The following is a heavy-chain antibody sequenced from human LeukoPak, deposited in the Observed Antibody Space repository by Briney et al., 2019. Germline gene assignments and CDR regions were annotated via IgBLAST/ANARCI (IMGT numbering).Heavy chain of an antibody. CDR2: INYSGST. CDR3: ARAQLNLLVDFGMDV. D-gene: IGHD1-1*01. V-gene: IGHV4-59*11. J-gene: IGHJ6*02. CDR1: GGSLTTHF. Sequence: SETLSLTCTVSGGSLTTHFGTWIRQPPGKGLEWIGYINYSGSTNYNPSLTTRVTISVDTSKPQFSLKLSSVTAADTAVYYCARAQLNLLVDFGMDVWGQGTTVTVSS.